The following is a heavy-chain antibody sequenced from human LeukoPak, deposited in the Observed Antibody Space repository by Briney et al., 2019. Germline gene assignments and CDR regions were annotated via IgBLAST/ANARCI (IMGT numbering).Heavy chain of an antibody. Sequence: ASVKVSCKASGYTFTSYYMHWVRQAPGQGLEWMGIINPSGGSTRYAQKFQGRVTMTSDMSTSTVYMELSSLRSEDTAVYYWARDRLLRLQYGMDVWGQGTTVTVS. J-gene: IGHJ6*02. CDR1: GYTFTSYY. D-gene: IGHD2/OR15-2a*01. CDR3: ARDRLLRLQYGMDV. CDR2: INPSGGST. V-gene: IGHV1-46*01.